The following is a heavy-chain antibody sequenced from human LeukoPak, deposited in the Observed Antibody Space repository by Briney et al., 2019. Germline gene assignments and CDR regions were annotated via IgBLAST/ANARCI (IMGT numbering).Heavy chain of an antibody. Sequence: PGGSLRLSCAASGFIFSSYSMKWVRQAPGKGLEWVSYISSSSTTIYYADSVKGRFTISRDNAKNSLYLQMNSLRAEDTAVYYCAKDRVFDYWAQGTLVTVSS. CDR3: AKDRVFDY. J-gene: IGHJ4*02. CDR1: GFIFSSYS. CDR2: ISSSSTTI. V-gene: IGHV3-48*01. D-gene: IGHD3-10*01.